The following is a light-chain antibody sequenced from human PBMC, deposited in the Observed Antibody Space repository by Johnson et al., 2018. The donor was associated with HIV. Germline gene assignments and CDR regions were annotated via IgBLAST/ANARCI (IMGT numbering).Light chain of an antibody. V-gene: IGLV1-51*01. J-gene: IGLJ1*01. CDR1: SSNIGNNY. Sequence: HSVLTQPPSVSAAPGQKVTISCSGSSSNIGNNYVSWYQQLPGTAPKLLIYDNNKRPSGIPDRFSGSKSGTSATLGITGLQTGDEADYYCGKWDSSLSVGFFGSGTKVTVL. CDR2: DNN. CDR3: GKWDSSLSVGF.